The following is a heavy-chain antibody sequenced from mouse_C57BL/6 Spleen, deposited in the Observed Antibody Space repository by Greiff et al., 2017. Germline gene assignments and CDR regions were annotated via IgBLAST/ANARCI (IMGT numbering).Heavy chain of an antibody. CDR1: GYTFTSYW. Sequence: QVHVKQSGAELAKPGASVKLSCKASGYTFTSYWMHWVKQRPGQGLEWIGYINPSSGSTKYNQKFKDKATLTADKSSRTAYMQLSSLTYEDSAVYYCAKNLYYCSSWFAYWGQGTLVTVSA. CDR2: INPSSGST. J-gene: IGHJ3*01. V-gene: IGHV1-7*01. D-gene: IGHD1-1*01. CDR3: AKNLYYCSSWFAY.